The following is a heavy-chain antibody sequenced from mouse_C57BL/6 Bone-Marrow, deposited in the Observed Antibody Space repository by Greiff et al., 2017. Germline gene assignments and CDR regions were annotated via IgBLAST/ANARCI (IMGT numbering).Heavy chain of an antibody. D-gene: IGHD2-4*01. CDR1: GYTFTGYW. V-gene: IGHV1-9*01. CDR2: ILPGSGST. Sequence: QVQLQQSGAELMKPGASVKLSCKATGYTFTGYWIAWVKQRPGHGLEWIGEILPGSGSTNYNEKFKGKATFTADTSSNTAYMQLSSLTTEDSAIYYCARKRNMSYYDYDGLFAYWCQGTLVTVSA. J-gene: IGHJ3*01. CDR3: ARKRNMSYYDYDGLFAY.